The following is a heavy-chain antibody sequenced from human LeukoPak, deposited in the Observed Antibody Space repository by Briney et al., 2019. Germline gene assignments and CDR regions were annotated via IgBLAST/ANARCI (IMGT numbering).Heavy chain of an antibody. D-gene: IGHD1-26*01. CDR1: GYTFTSNG. CDR3: AREFRSGSYSEFDY. V-gene: IGHV1-18*01. Sequence: ASVKVSCKASGYTFTSNGISWVRRAPGQGLEWMGWISAYNGNTNYAQKLQGRVTMTTDTSTSTAYMELRSLRSDDTAVYYCAREFRSGSYSEFDYWGQGTLVTVSS. J-gene: IGHJ4*02. CDR2: ISAYNGNT.